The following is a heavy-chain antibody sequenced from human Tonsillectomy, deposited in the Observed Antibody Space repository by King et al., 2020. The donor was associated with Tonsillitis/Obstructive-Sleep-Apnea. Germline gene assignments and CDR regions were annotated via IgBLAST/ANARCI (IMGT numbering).Heavy chain of an antibody. J-gene: IGHJ3*01. CDR3: ARLDDATAGNGAFDV. CDR1: GFTLRSHW. Sequence: QLVQSGGGLVQPGGTLRLSCAVSGFTLRSHWMSWVRQAPGKGLEWVANINQDGSEKYYVDSVKGRFTISRDNAENSVNLHMNSLIAEDTAVYYCARLDDATAGNGAFDVWGQGTMVTVSS. V-gene: IGHV3-7*04. CDR2: INQDGSEK. D-gene: IGHD6-13*01.